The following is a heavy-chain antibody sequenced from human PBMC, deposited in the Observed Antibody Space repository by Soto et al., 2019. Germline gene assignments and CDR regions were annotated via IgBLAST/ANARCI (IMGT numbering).Heavy chain of an antibody. Sequence: QVQLVQSGAGVKKPGASVKVSCKASGYPITGHYMHWGRQARGRGPEWMGIINPSTGSTTYAQSFQGRVSMTRDTSASTVYLELSSLTSEDTAIYYCARPYCNSTAYFDLYLDYWGQGTLVTVSS. D-gene: IGHD2-2*01. V-gene: IGHV1-46*03. CDR1: GYPITGHY. J-gene: IGHJ4*02. CDR3: ARPYCNSTAYFDLYLDY. CDR2: INPSTGST.